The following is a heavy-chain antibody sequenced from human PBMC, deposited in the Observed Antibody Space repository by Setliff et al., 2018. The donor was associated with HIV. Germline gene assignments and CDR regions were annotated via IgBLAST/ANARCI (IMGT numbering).Heavy chain of an antibody. CDR1: GFTFDDYT. J-gene: IGHJ4*02. Sequence: GSLRLSCAASGFTFDDYTMHWVRQAPGKGLEWVSLINWDGGSIFYADSVRGRFTISRDNSKNSLYLQMNSLQTEDTAVYYCSRWGGRQVGAPDYWGQGTLVTVSS. V-gene: IGHV3-43*01. D-gene: IGHD1-26*01. CDR3: SRWGGRQVGAPDY. CDR2: INWDGGSI.